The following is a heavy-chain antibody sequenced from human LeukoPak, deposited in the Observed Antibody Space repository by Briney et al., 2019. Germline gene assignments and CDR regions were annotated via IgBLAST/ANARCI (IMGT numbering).Heavy chain of an antibody. J-gene: IGHJ4*02. D-gene: IGHD6-19*01. V-gene: IGHV7-4-1*02. CDR1: GYTFTNYA. Sequence: ASVKVSCKASGYTFTNYARNWVRQAPGQGLEWMGWINTNTGNPTYAQGFTGRFVFSLDTSVSTAYLQISSLKTEDTAVYYCARGTVAGIRWFDYWGQGTLVTVSS. CDR2: INTNTGNP. CDR3: ARGTVAGIRWFDY.